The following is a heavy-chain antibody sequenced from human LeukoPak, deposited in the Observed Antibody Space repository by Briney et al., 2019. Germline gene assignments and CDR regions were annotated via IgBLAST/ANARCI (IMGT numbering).Heavy chain of an antibody. D-gene: IGHD6-19*01. J-gene: IGHJ4*02. Sequence: GGSLRLSCEVSGFSVSSFGMSWVRQAPGKGLEWISAISVNGETTWYADSVKGRLIISRDKSQNTLLLQLSSLRAEDTAIYYCAQGYSSGWFPYWGQGSLVSVSS. CDR1: GFSVSSFG. CDR2: ISVNGETT. V-gene: IGHV3-23*01. CDR3: AQGYSSGWFPY.